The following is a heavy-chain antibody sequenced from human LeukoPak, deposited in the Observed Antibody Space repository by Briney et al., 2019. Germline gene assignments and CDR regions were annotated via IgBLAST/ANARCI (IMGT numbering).Heavy chain of an antibody. CDR2: ISFDGSNK. J-gene: IGHJ6*03. CDR1: GFTFSNYG. CDR3: ANQLRSYYYYYMDV. Sequence: GGSLRLSCAASGFTFSNYGIHWVRQAPGKGLEWVAVISFDGSNKYFADSVKGRFTISRDNSKNMLYLQMNSLRAEDTAVYYCANQLRSYYYYYMDVWGKGTTVTVSS. D-gene: IGHD1-7*01. V-gene: IGHV3-30*18.